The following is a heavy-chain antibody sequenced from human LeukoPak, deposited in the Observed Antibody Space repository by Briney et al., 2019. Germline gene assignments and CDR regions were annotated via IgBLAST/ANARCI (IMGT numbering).Heavy chain of an antibody. Sequence: PGGSLRLSCSAAGFNVSNNFISWVRQAPGKGLEWVDNIKQDESEKYYVDSVKGRFTISRDNAKNSLYLQMNSLRAEDTAEYYCAREVYCSSTSCYTGYFQHWGQGTLVTVSS. CDR1: GFNVSNNF. D-gene: IGHD2-2*02. V-gene: IGHV3-7*01. CDR3: AREVYCSSTSCYTGYFQH. J-gene: IGHJ1*01. CDR2: IKQDESEK.